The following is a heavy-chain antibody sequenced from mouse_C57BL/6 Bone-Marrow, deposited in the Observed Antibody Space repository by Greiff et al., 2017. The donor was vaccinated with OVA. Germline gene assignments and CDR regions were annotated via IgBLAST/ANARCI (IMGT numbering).Heavy chain of an antibody. CDR1: GYTFTSYG. D-gene: IGHD1-1*01. J-gene: IGHJ2*01. CDR2: IYPRSGNT. Sequence: VQLQESGAELARPGASVKLSCKASGYTFTSYGISWVKQRTGQGLEWIGEIYPRSGNTYYNEKFKGKATLTADKSSSTAYMELRSLTSEDSAVYFCARDGSSLNFDYWGEGTTLTVSS. V-gene: IGHV1-81*01. CDR3: ARDGSSLNFDY.